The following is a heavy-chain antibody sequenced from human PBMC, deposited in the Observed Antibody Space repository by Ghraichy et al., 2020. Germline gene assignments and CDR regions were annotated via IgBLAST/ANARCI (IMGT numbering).Heavy chain of an antibody. CDR1: GFTFSSYA. CDR3: AKDSIAYYYGSGSYFDS. CDR2: ISGAGGRT. Sequence: LSLTCATSGFTFSSYAMSWVRQAPGKGLEWVSGISGAGGRTYYADSVKGRFTMSTDNSKNTLYLQMNSLRAEDTAIYYCAKDSIAYYYGSGSYFDSWGQGTLVTVSS. V-gene: IGHV3-23*01. J-gene: IGHJ4*02. D-gene: IGHD3-10*01.